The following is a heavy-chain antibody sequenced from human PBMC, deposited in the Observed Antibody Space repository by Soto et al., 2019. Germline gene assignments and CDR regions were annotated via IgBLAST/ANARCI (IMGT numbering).Heavy chain of an antibody. CDR1: GGSISGYY. J-gene: IGHJ5*02. Sequence: SETLSLTCTVSGGSISGYYWGWIRQPPGKGLEWIGYIHYSGSTNYNPSLRSRVTISVDTPKNQFSLKVNSMTAADTAIYYCARGGVAARKGRWFDPWGQGTLVTVSS. CDR2: IHYSGST. V-gene: IGHV4-59*01. D-gene: IGHD6-25*01. CDR3: ARGGVAARKGRWFDP.